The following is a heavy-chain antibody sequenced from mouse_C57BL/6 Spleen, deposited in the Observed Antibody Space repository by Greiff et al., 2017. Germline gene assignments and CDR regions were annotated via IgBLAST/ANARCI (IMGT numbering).Heavy chain of an antibody. V-gene: IGHV1-26*01. CDR2: INPNNGGT. J-gene: IGHJ3*01. D-gene: IGHD2-10*02. CDR3: AREVSVFAY. CDR1: GYTFTDYY. Sequence: EVQLQQSGPELVKPGASVKISCKASGYTFTDYYMNWVQQSHGKSLEWIGDINPNNGGTSYNQKFKGKATLTVDKSSSTDYMELRSVTAEDSAVYYCAREVSVFAYWGQGTLVTVSA.